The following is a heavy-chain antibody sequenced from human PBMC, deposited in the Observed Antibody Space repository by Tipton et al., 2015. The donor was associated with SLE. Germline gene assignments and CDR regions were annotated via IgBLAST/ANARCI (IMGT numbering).Heavy chain of an antibody. J-gene: IGHJ4*02. CDR3: ARVCAWDDGRSHYYFDY. CDR2: ISSSGST. D-gene: IGHD1-1*01. Sequence: LRLSCSVSGASIGSGSHYWSWIRQLPGKGLEWIAYISSSGSTHYNPSLKSRVIMSIDTSKNHFSLQLSSVTAADTAIYYCARVCAWDDGRSHYYFDYWGQGTLVTVSS. V-gene: IGHV4-31*03. CDR1: GASIGSGSHY.